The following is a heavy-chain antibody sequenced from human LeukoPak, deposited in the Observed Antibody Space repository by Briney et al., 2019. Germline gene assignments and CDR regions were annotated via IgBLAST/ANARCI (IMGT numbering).Heavy chain of an antibody. CDR2: IIPILGIA. D-gene: IGHD2-2*01. J-gene: IGHJ5*02. Sequence: SVKVSCKASGGTFSSYTISWVRQAPGQGLEWMGRIIPILGIANYAQKFQGRVTITADKSTSTAYMELSSLRSEDTAVYYCARGAPYCSSTSCYVNWFDPWGQGTLVTVSS. V-gene: IGHV1-69*02. CDR1: GGTFSSYT. CDR3: ARGAPYCSSTSCYVNWFDP.